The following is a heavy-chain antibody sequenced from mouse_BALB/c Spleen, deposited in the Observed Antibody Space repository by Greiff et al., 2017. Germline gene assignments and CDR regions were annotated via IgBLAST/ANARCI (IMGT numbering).Heavy chain of an antibody. CDR1: GYTFTSYT. V-gene: IGHV1-4*01. CDR2: INPSSGYT. D-gene: IGHD1-1*01. Sequence: VQLQQSGAELARPGASVKMSCKASGYTFTSYTMHWVKQRPGQGLEWIGYINPSSGYTNFNQKFKDKATLTADKSSSTAYMQLSSLTSEDSAVYYCARLHYGSSYLDYWGQGTTLTVSS. CDR3: ARLHYGSSYLDY. J-gene: IGHJ2*01.